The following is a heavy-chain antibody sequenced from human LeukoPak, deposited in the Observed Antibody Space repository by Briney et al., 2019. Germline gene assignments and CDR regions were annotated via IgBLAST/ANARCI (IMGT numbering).Heavy chain of an antibody. CDR1: GDSISSSY. CDR2: IYNSANT. J-gene: IGHJ4*02. CDR3: ARGITGTSSSLFDY. V-gene: IGHV4-59*12. Sequence: SETLSLTCSVSGDSISSSYWSWIRQPPGKGLEWIGNIYNSANTNYNPSLQSRVTMSVDTSKSQFSLKLSSVTAADTAVYYCARGITGTSSSLFDYWGQGTLVTVSS. D-gene: IGHD1-20*01.